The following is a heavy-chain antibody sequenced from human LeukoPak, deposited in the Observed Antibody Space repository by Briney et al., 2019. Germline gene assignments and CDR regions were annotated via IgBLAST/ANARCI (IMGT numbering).Heavy chain of an antibody. J-gene: IGHJ3*02. CDR3: AIYYDSSGYETMNAFDI. Sequence: GGSLRLSCAASGFTFSSYSMNWVRQAPGKGLEWVSYISSSSSTTYYADSVKGRFTISRDNSKNTLYLQMNSLRAEDTAVYYCAIYYDSSGYETMNAFDIWGQGTMVTVSS. V-gene: IGHV3-48*01. CDR1: GFTFSSYS. D-gene: IGHD3-22*01. CDR2: ISSSSSTT.